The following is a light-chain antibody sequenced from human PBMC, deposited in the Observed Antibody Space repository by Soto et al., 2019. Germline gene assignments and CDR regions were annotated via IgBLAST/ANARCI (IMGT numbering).Light chain of an antibody. CDR2: WAS. J-gene: IGKJ1*01. V-gene: IGKV4-1*01. CDR3: QQYYSTRT. Sequence: DIVMTQTPDSLAVSLGERATINCKSSQSVLYSSHNKNYLAWYQQKPGQPPKLLMYWASSRESGVPDRFSGSGSGTDFTLTISSLQAEDVAVYYCQQYYSTRTFGQGTKVEIK. CDR1: QSVLYSSHNKNY.